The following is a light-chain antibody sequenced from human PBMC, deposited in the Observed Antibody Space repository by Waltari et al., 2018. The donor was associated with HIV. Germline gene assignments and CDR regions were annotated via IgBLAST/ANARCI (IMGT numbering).Light chain of an antibody. CDR1: SSNIGRKT. J-gene: IGLJ1*01. Sequence: QSALTQPTSASGTPGQRVTKSCSGSSSNIGRKTVNWYQTLPGKDPKPHIFSNKQRPAGVPDRFSGSNSGTSASLAISGLQSEDEADYYCAAWDDSLDEYVFGTGTKVTVL. CDR3: AAWDDSLDEYV. CDR2: SNK. V-gene: IGLV1-44*01.